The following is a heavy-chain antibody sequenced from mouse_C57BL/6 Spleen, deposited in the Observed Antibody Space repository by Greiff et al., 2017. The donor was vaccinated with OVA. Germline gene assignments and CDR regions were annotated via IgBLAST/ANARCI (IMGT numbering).Heavy chain of an antibody. V-gene: IGHV1-85*01. D-gene: IGHD1-1*01. Sequence: VQLQQSGPELVKPGASVKLSCKASGYTFTSYDINWVKQRPGQGLEWIGWIYPRDGSTKYNEKFKGKATLTVDTSSSTAYMELHSLTSEDSAVYFCTSYYGSSYWYFDVWGTGTTVTVSS. J-gene: IGHJ1*03. CDR3: TSYYGSSYWYFDV. CDR1: GYTFTSYD. CDR2: IYPRDGST.